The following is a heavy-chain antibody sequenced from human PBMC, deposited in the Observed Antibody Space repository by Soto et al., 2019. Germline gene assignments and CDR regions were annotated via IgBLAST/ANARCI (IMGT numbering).Heavy chain of an antibody. Sequence: SETLSLTCAVYGGSFSGYYWSWIRQPPGKGLEWIGEINHSGSTNYNPSFKSRVTISVDTSKNQFSLKLSSVTAADTAVYYCARGYLGYCSGGSCQYFDYWGQGTLVTVSS. CDR1: GGSFSGYY. CDR3: ARGYLGYCSGGSCQYFDY. CDR2: INHSGST. J-gene: IGHJ4*02. V-gene: IGHV4-34*01. D-gene: IGHD2-15*01.